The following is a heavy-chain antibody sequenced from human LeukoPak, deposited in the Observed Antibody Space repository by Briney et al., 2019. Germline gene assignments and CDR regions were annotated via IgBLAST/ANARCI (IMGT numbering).Heavy chain of an antibody. CDR2: IYYSGST. Sequence: SETLSLTCTVSGGSISSSSYYWGWIRQPPGKGLEWIGSIYYSGSTYYNPSLKSRVTISVDTSKNQFSLKLSSVTAADTAVYYCARGQSGSYYWGQGTLVTVSS. D-gene: IGHD1-26*01. V-gene: IGHV4-39*01. CDR1: GGSISSSSYY. CDR3: ARGQSGSYY. J-gene: IGHJ4*02.